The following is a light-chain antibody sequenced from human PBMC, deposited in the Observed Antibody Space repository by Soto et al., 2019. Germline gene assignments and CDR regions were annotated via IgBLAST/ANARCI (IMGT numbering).Light chain of an antibody. V-gene: IGLV2-14*03. CDR2: DVN. CDR3: SSYTSSSTLVYV. Sequence: QSVLTQPASVSGSPGQSITFSCTGTSSDVGGYDYVSWYQQHPGNAPKLMIYDVNNRPSGVSNRFSGSKSGNTASLTIFGLQAVDEADYYCSSYTSSSTLVYVFGTGTKVTV. J-gene: IGLJ1*01. CDR1: SSDVGGYDY.